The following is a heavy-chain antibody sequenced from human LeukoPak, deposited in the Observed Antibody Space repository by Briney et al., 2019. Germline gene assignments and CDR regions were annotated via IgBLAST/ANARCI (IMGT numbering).Heavy chain of an antibody. CDR2: VDHTGST. D-gene: IGHD1-1*01. Sequence: PSETLSLTCSVSDDSITMYYWTWIRQPPGKGLEWIGYVDHTGSTNFNTSLNGRVRISRDTTKNLFSLRLRSVTAADTAVYFCARGRVSSSTWYSTYYYYFDMYVWGKGTTVTVSS. CDR1: DDSITMYY. J-gene: IGHJ6*03. CDR3: ARGRVSSSTWYSTYYYYFDMYV. V-gene: IGHV4-59*01.